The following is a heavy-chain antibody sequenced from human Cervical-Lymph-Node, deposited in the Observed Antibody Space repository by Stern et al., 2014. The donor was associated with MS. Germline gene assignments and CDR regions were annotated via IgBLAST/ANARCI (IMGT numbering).Heavy chain of an antibody. CDR3: ARVNTAARCFDC. V-gene: IGHV3-74*02. CDR1: GFMFSTYS. J-gene: IGHJ4*02. Sequence: VQLVESGGGLVKPGGSLRLSCAASGFMFSTYSMNWVRQAPGKGLVWVSRINPDGTSTSYVDSVKGRFTISRDNAKNTLFLQMNSLRAEDTALYYCARVNTAARCFDCWGQGTLVTVS. CDR2: INPDGTST. D-gene: IGHD6-6*01.